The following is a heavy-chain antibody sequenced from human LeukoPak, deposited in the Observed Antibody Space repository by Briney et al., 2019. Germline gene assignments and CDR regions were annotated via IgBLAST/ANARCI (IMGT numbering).Heavy chain of an antibody. CDR1: GFTDSSNY. J-gene: IGHJ4*02. CDR2: IYSGGST. CDR3: AREAIVGATTEYYFDY. Sequence: GGSLRLSCAASGFTDSSNYMSWVRQAPGKGLEWVSVIYSGGSTYYADSVKGRFTISRDNSKNTLYLQMNSMRAEDTAVYYCAREAIVGATTEYYFDYWGQGTLVTVSS. D-gene: IGHD1-26*01. V-gene: IGHV3-53*01.